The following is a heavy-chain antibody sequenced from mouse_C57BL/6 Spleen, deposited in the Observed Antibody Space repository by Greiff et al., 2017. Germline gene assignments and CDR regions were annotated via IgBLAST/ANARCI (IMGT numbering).Heavy chain of an antibody. CDR1: GFTFSDYG. D-gene: IGHD2-1*01. V-gene: IGHV5-17*01. CDR2: ISSGSSTI. J-gene: IGHJ1*03. Sequence: DVMLVESGGGLVKPGGSLKLSCAASGFTFSDYGMHWVRQAPEKGLEWVAYISSGSSTIYYADTVKGRFTISRDHAKNTLFLQMTSLRSEDTAMYYCARPHYGNSVGYFDVWGTGTTVTVSS. CDR3: ARPHYGNSVGYFDV.